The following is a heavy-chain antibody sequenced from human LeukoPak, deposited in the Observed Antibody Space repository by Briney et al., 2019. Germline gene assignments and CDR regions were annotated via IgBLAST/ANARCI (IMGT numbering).Heavy chain of an antibody. Sequence: SETLSLTCTVSGGSISSYYWSWIRQPPGKGLEWIGYIYYSGSTNYNPSLKSRVTISVDTSKNQFSLKLSSVTAADTAVYYCAKGLRHFDWLSPFDYWGQGTLVTVSS. J-gene: IGHJ4*02. CDR2: IYYSGST. CDR3: AKGLRHFDWLSPFDY. D-gene: IGHD3-9*01. CDR1: GGSISSYY. V-gene: IGHV4-59*08.